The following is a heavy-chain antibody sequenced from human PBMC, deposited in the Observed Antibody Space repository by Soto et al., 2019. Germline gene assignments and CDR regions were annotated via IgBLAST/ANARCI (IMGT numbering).Heavy chain of an antibody. V-gene: IGHV3-53*01. Sequence: WGSLRLPCAVSGFTVSSHYMRWGRQAPRKGLEWVSVIYSGGSTYYADSVKGRFTISRDNSKNTLYLQMNSLRAEDTAVYYCARVGYDFWSGYLPGGKYYYGMDVWGQGITVTVSS. CDR2: IYSGGST. J-gene: IGHJ6*02. CDR1: GFTVSSHY. CDR3: ARVGYDFWSGYLPGGKYYYGMDV. D-gene: IGHD3-3*01.